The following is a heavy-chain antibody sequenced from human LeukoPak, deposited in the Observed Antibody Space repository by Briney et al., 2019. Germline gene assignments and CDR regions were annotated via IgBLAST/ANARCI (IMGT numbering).Heavy chain of an antibody. CDR2: IYHSGST. Sequence: PSETLSLTCAVSGGSISSSNWWSWIRQPPGKGLEWIGSIYHSGSTYYNPSLKSRVTISVDTSKNQFSLKLSSVTAADTAVYYCAREGRWAENTRTYFMDVWGKGTTVTVSS. V-gene: IGHV4-4*02. CDR3: AREGRWAENTRTYFMDV. J-gene: IGHJ6*03. CDR1: GGSISSSNW. D-gene: IGHD1-14*01.